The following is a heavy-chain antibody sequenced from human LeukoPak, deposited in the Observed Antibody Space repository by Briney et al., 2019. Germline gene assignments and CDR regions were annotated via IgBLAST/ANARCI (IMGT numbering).Heavy chain of an antibody. V-gene: IGHV3-43D*03. CDR1: GFTFEYNA. Sequence: PGGSLKLSCAASGFTFEYNAMQWVRQAPGKGLKWVAFISWDGGSTYYADSVKGRFTISRDNSKDSLYLQMSGLRAEDSALYYCAKGGTTSNNYMDVWGKGTTVTVSS. D-gene: IGHD1-14*01. J-gene: IGHJ6*03. CDR3: AKGGTTSNNYMDV. CDR2: ISWDGGST.